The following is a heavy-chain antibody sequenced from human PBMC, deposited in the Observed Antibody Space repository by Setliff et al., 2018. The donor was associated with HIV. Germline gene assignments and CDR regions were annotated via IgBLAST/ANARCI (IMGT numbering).Heavy chain of an antibody. CDR2: IKHSGST. CDR3: ARGRYYDGSALPLDY. D-gene: IGHD3-22*01. Sequence: PSETLSLTCVVYGGSFSAHYWNWIRQPPGKGLEWVGEIKHSGSTNYNPSLKSRVTMSVDTSKKQFSLNVTSVNAADTAVYYCARGRYYDGSALPLDYWGQGSLVTVSS. CDR1: GGSFSAHY. V-gene: IGHV4-34*01. J-gene: IGHJ4*02.